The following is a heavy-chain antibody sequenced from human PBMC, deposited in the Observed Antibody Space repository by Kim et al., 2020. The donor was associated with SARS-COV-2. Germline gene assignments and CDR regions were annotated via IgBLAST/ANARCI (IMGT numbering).Heavy chain of an antibody. CDR2: IYYSGST. CDR3: ARHDAYCSGGSCYAAGYYYYGMDV. J-gene: IGHJ6*02. CDR1: GGSISSSSYY. D-gene: IGHD2-15*01. Sequence: SETLSLTCTVSGGSISSSSYYWGWIRQPPGKGLEWIGSIYYSGSTYYNPSLKSRVTISVDTSKNQFSLKLSSVTAADTAVYYCARHDAYCSGGSCYAAGYYYYGMDVWGQGTTVTVSS. V-gene: IGHV4-39*01.